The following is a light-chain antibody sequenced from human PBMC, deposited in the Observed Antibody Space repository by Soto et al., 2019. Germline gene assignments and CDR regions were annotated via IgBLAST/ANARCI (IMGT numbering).Light chain of an antibody. Sequence: ILLTQSPDTLSFSPGERATLSCRASQSVGTRLAWYQHKTGQAPSLLMSGASSRATGIPDRFSGSGSETDFTLTISRLEPEDFALYYCQHYQVGQPIAFGRGTRLEIK. CDR2: GAS. CDR1: QSVGTR. V-gene: IGKV3-20*01. CDR3: QHYQVGQPIA. J-gene: IGKJ5*01.